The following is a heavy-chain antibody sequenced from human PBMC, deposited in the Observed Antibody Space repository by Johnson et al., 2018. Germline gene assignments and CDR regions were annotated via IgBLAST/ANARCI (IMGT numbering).Heavy chain of an antibody. CDR3: ARDQVVPNFYFDYYMDV. CDR1: GFTFGTYW. V-gene: IGHV3-7*01. CDR2: IKQDGSEK. Sequence: VQLVESGGGWVQPGGSLRLSCAASGFTFGTYWMNWVRQAPGKGLEWVANIKQDGSEKYYVDSVKGRFTISRDNAKSSLYLQMNSLRAEDTAVYYCARDQVVPNFYFDYYMDVWGKGTTVTVSS. J-gene: IGHJ6*03.